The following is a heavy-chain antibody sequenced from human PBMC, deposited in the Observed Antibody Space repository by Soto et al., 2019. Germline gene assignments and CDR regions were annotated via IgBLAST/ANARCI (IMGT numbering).Heavy chain of an antibody. J-gene: IGHJ6*02. Sequence: PSETLSLTCTFSCGSIISDNFFWSWIRQPPGEGLEWIGYIYYRGSTYYNPSLESRLTLLVDTSKNQFSLKLRSVTAADTAVYYCARVAIACPSSSCYNHYYYSLDVWGQGTTVTVSS. CDR2: IYYRGST. CDR1: CGSIISDNFF. V-gene: IGHV4-30-4*01. CDR3: ARVAIACPSSSCYNHYYYSLDV. D-gene: IGHD2-2*02.